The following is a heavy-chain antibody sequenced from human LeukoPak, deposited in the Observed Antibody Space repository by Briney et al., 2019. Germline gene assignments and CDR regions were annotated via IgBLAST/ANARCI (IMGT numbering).Heavy chain of an antibody. CDR2: INPSGGST. CDR1: GYTFTSYY. V-gene: IGHV1-46*01. D-gene: IGHD3-3*01. CDR3: ARDERSGHYDFWSGYSFDY. J-gene: IGHJ4*02. Sequence: GASVKVCCKASGYTFTSYYMHWVRQAPGQGLGWMGIINPSGGSTSYAQKFQGRVTMTRDMSTSTVYMELSSLRSEDTAVYYCARDERSGHYDFWSGYSFDYWGQGTLVTVSS.